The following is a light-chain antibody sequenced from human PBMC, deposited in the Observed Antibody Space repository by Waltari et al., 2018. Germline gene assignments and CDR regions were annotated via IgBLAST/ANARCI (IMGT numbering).Light chain of an antibody. V-gene: IGLV7-43*01. Sequence: QTVVTQDPSLTVSPGGTVTLTCASSTGAVTSRPYPNWFPQKPGQAPRALIYATSNKYSWTPARFSGSLLGDKAALTLSGVQPEDGADYYCLLYSGGAHLFGGGTKLTVL. J-gene: IGLJ2*01. CDR2: ATS. CDR1: TGAVTSRPY. CDR3: LLYSGGAHL.